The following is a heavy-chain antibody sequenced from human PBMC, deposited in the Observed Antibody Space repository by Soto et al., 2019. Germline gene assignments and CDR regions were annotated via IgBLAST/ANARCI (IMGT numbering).Heavy chain of an antibody. Sequence: HLVQSGPEVKKPGASVIVSCKTSGDTFTNFGLSWVRQVPGQGLEWMGWIATYNSNKNYAQQFQGRLTLTTDISTNTAYMELKSLRNDDTAIYFCARVLRGVVNWFDPWGQGTLVTVSS. CDR1: GDTFTNFG. V-gene: IGHV1-18*01. J-gene: IGHJ5*02. CDR3: ARVLRGVVNWFDP. CDR2: IATYNSNK. D-gene: IGHD3-10*01.